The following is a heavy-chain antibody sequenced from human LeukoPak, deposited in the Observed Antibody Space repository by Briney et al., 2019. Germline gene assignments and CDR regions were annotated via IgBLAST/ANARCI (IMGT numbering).Heavy chain of an antibody. CDR3: TTELDIRPNHY. Sequence: GGSLRLSCTASGFTFGDFAMSWFRQAPGKGLEWVGFIRSEAYGGTTEYAASVKGRFTISRDDSKNTLYLQMNSLKSEDTAVYYCTTELDIRPNHYWGQGTLVTVSS. CDR2: IRSEAYGGTT. J-gene: IGHJ4*02. CDR1: GFTFGDFA. D-gene: IGHD3-22*01. V-gene: IGHV3-49*03.